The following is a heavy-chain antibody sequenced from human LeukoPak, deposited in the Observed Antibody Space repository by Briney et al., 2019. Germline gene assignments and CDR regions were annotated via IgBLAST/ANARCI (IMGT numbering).Heavy chain of an antibody. D-gene: IGHD2-15*01. CDR3: ARGTGYCSVVSCFEGTTTFAY. Sequence: ASVKVSCKASGYSFSGFYLFWVRQAPGQGLEWMGWMKPNNGGTYYTQKFQGRVTFTRDTSNNTAYMEVSSLTSDDTATYYCARGTGYCSVVSCFEGTTTFAYRGQGTLVTVSS. CDR1: GYSFSGFY. V-gene: IGHV1-2*02. CDR2: MKPNNGGT. J-gene: IGHJ4*02.